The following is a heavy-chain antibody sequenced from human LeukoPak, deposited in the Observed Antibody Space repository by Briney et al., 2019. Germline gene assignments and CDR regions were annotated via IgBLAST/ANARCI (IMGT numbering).Heavy chain of an antibody. CDR3: ARAVHHLFYSDSSGYYGDAFDV. D-gene: IGHD3-22*01. V-gene: IGHV3-7*01. CDR2: IKQDESEK. CDR1: GFTFTSYW. Sequence: GGSLRLSCAASGFTFTSYWMIWVRQAPGKGLGWVANIKQDESEKYYVDSVKGRFTISRDNAKNSLYLQMNSLRAEDTAVYYCARAVHHLFYSDSSGYYGDAFDVWGQGTVVTVSS. J-gene: IGHJ3*01.